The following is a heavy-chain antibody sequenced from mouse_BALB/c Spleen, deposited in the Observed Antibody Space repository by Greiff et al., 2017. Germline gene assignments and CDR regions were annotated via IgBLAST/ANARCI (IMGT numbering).Heavy chain of an antibody. J-gene: IGHJ4*01. V-gene: IGHV1-67*01. CDR1: GYTFTDYA. CDR3: ARNGGSAMDY. Sequence: VQLHQSGPELVRPGVSVKISCKGSGYTFTDYAMHWVKQSHAKSLEWIGVISTYYGNTNYNQKFKGKATMTVDKSSSTAYMELARLTSEDSAIYYCARNGGSAMDYWGQGTSVTVSS. CDR2: ISTYYGNT.